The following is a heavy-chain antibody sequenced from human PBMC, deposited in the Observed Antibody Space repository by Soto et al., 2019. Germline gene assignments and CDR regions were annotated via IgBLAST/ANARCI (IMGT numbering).Heavy chain of an antibody. D-gene: IGHD5-12*01. Sequence: VKVSCKASGGTFSSYAISWVRQAPGQGLEWMGGIIPIFGTANYAQKFQGRVTITADESTSTAYMELSSLRSEDTAVYYCATRGDGYNYWVQYYYGMDVWGQGTTVTVS. V-gene: IGHV1-69*13. J-gene: IGHJ6*02. CDR2: IIPIFGTA. CDR1: GGTFSSYA. CDR3: ATRGDGYNYWVQYYYGMDV.